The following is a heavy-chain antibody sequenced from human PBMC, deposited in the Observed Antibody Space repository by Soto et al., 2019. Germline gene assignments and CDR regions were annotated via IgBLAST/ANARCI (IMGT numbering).Heavy chain of an antibody. Sequence: EVQLLESVGDLVQPGGSLSLSCAASGFTFTSYAMTWFRQAPGKGLEWVSAIRGRGGSTYYADSVKGRFTISRDNSKNTLYLQMHSLRAVDMAVYYCAKAKNYGDYNWYFDRWGRGTLVTVSS. V-gene: IGHV3-23*01. CDR1: GFTFTSYA. CDR3: AKAKNYGDYNWYFDR. D-gene: IGHD4-17*01. CDR2: IRGRGGST. J-gene: IGHJ2*01.